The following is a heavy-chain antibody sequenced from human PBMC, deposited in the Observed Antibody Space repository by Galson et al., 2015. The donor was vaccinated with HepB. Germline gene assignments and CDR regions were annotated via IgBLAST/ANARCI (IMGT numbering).Heavy chain of an antibody. V-gene: IGHV3-23*01. J-gene: IGHJ4*02. CDR3: AKGGQHDSSGWGWGYYFDY. CDR1: GFTFSSYA. Sequence: SLRLSCAASGFTFSSYAMSWVRQAPGKGLEWVSAISGSGGSTYYADSVKGRFTISRDNSKNTLNLQMNSLRAEDTAVYYCAKGGQHDSSGWGWGYYFDYWGQGTLVTVSS. D-gene: IGHD3-22*01. CDR2: ISGSGGST.